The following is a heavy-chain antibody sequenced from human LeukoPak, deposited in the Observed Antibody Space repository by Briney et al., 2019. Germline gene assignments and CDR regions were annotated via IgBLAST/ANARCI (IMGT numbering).Heavy chain of an antibody. CDR1: GFTFSSYA. CDR3: ARGGPFSSWSGYHVSSGLNYMDV. CDR2: ISAGGGST. J-gene: IGHJ6*03. Sequence: GGSLRLSCAASGFTFSSYAMIWVRQAPGKGLEWVSVISAGGGSTDFADSVKGRFTVSRDNSKNTLYLQMSSLRSEDTAVYYCARGGPFSSWSGYHVSSGLNYMDVWGKGTTVTVSS. V-gene: IGHV3-23*01. D-gene: IGHD3-3*01.